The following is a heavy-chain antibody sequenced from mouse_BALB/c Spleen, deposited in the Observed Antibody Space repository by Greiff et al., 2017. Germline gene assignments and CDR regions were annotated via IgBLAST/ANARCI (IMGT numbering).Heavy chain of an antibody. CDR1: GFTFSSFG. V-gene: IGHV5-17*02. CDR3: AKGDYLNYHAMDY. J-gene: IGHJ4*01. Sequence: EVKVVESGGGLVQPGGSRKLSCAASGFTFSSFGMHWVRQAPEKGLEWVAYISSGSSTIYYADTVKGRFTFSRDNPKNTLFLQMTSLRSEDTAMYYCAKGDYLNYHAMDYWGQGTSVTVSS. CDR2: ISSGSSTI. D-gene: IGHD5-5*01.